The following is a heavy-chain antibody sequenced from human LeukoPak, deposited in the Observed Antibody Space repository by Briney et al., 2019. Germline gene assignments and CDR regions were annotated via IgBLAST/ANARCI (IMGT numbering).Heavy chain of an antibody. CDR1: GYSINSGYY. D-gene: IGHD1-26*01. CDR3: ARDDGGATNYFDY. V-gene: IGHV4-38-2*02. Sequence: SETLSLTCTVSGYSINSGYYWGWIRQPPGKGLEWIGYIYYSGSTNYNPSLKSRVTISVDTSKNQFSLKLSSVTAADTAVYYCARDDGGATNYFDYWGQGTLVTVSS. J-gene: IGHJ4*02. CDR2: IYYSGST.